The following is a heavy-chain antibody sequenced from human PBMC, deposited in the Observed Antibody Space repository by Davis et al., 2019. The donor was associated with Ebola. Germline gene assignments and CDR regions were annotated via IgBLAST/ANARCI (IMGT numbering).Heavy chain of an antibody. CDR3: TTVGSMTTVVTGVDY. D-gene: IGHD4-23*01. Sequence: GESLKISCAASGFTFSSYWMHWVRQAPGKGLVWVSRINSDGSSTSYADSVKGRFTISRDNAKNTLYLQMNSLKTEDTAVYYCTTVGSMTTVVTGVDYWGQGTLVTVSS. CDR1: GFTFSSYW. J-gene: IGHJ4*02. V-gene: IGHV3-74*01. CDR2: INSDGSST.